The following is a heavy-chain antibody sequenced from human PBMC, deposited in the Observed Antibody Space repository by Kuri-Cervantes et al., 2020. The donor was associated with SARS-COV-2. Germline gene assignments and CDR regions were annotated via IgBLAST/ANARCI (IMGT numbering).Heavy chain of an antibody. V-gene: IGHV1-46*01. CDR3: ARSWGNWRYMDV. CDR2: INPSGGST. D-gene: IGHD1-1*01. Sequence: ASVKVSCKASGYTFTSYYMHWVRQAPGQGLEWMGIINPSGGSTSYAQKFQGRVTTTRDTSTSTVYMELSSLRSEDTAVYYCARSWGNWRYMDVWGKGTTVTVSS. J-gene: IGHJ6*03. CDR1: GYTFTSYY.